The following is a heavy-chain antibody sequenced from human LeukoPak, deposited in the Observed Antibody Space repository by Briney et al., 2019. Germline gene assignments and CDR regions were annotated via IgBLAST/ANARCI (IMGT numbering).Heavy chain of an antibody. CDR2: IYYFGST. V-gene: IGHV4-39*01. Sequence: SETLSLTCTVSGGPITSIHYYWGWIRQPPGKGLEWIGNIYYFGSTYYNPPLRSRVTISVDTSKNQFSLKLSSVTAADTALYYCARMTCGGGTCWWFDPWGQGTLVTVSS. CDR1: GGPITSIHYY. J-gene: IGHJ5*02. CDR3: ARMTCGGGTCWWFDP. D-gene: IGHD2-15*01.